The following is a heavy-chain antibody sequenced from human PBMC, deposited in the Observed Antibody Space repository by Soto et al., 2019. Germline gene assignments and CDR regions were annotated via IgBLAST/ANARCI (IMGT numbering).Heavy chain of an antibody. CDR2: ISAYSGNT. CDR1: GYTFTNFG. V-gene: IGHV1-18*01. Sequence: ASVKVSCKASGYTFTNFGISWVRQAPGQGLEWMGWISAYSGNTNYAQKFQGRVTMTTDTSTSTAYMELSSLRSEDTAVYYCARVLRGYYDSSGYYWDYWGQGTLVTVSS. CDR3: ARVLRGYYDSSGYYWDY. J-gene: IGHJ4*02. D-gene: IGHD3-22*01.